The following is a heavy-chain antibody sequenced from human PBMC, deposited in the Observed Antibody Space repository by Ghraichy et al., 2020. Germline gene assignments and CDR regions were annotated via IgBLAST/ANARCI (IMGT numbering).Heavy chain of an antibody. CDR2: INHSGST. J-gene: IGHJ6*02. CDR1: GGSFSGYY. V-gene: IGHV4-34*01. Sequence: SETLSLTCAVYGGSFSGYYWSWIRQPPGKGLEWIGEINHSGSTNYNPSLKSRVTISVDTSKNQFSLKLSYVTAADTAVYYCARVNWRGYCSGGSCYSPHYYYYGMDVWGQGTTVTVSS. CDR3: ARVNWRGYCSGGSCYSPHYYYYGMDV. D-gene: IGHD2-15*01.